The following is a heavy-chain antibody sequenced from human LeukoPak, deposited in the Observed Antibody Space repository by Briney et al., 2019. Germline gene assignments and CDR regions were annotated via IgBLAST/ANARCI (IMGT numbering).Heavy chain of an antibody. CDR1: GFTFDDYA. D-gene: IGHD6-13*01. J-gene: IGHJ6*03. CDR2: ISWNSGSI. V-gene: IGHV3-9*01. Sequence: GRSLRLSCAASGFTFDDYAMHWVRQAPGKGLEWVSGISWNSGSIGYADSVKGRFTISRDNAKNPLYLQMNSLRAEDTALYYCAKEAGVYYYYYMDVWGKGTTVTISS. CDR3: AKEAGVYYYYYMDV.